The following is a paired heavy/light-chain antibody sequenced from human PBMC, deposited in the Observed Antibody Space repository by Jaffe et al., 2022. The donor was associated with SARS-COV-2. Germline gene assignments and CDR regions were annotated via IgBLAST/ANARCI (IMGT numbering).Heavy chain of an antibody. CDR1: AASTFSHDYH. V-gene: IGHV4-39*01. D-gene: IGHD3-9*01. CDR3: ARKISSTGYY. Sequence: QLLVHESGPGLVKPSETLSLTCDISAASTFSHDYHWAWIRQPPGKGLEWIACLHNSGNTHYSPSFRGRVTMFIDMSRNQFSLKMNSVTAADTAVYYCARKISSTGYYWGHGTLVTVSS. J-gene: IGHJ4*01. CDR2: LHNSGNT.
Light chain of an antibody. J-gene: IGKJ2*01. CDR3: MQHLQTPYT. Sequence: DFVMTQSTLSLPVTPGEPASISCRSSRSLLHSDGDNYLDWYLQKPGQSPQLLIYLTSNRASGVPDRFSGSGSGTDFTLRITTVEAEDVGVYYCMQHLQTPYTFGQGTKLEIK. V-gene: IGKV2-28*01. CDR1: RSLLHSDGDNY. CDR2: LTS.